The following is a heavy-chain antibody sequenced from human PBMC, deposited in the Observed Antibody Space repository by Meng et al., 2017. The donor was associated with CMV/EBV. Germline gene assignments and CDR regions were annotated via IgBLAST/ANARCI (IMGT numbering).Heavy chain of an antibody. V-gene: IGHV3-7*01. CDR3: ARDRVKYQLLSHYYYGMDV. D-gene: IGHD2-2*01. J-gene: IGHJ6*02. Sequence: GESLKISCAASGFTFSSYWMSWVRQAPGKGLEWVANIKQDGSEKYYVDSVKGRFTISGDNAKNSLYLQMNSLRAEDTAVYYCARDRVKYQLLSHYYYGMDVWGQGTTVTVSS. CDR2: IKQDGSEK. CDR1: GFTFSSYW.